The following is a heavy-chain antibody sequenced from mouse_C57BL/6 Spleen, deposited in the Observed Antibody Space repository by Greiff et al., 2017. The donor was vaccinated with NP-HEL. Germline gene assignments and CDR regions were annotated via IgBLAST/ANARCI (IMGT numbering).Heavy chain of an antibody. CDR2: INPYNGGT. J-gene: IGHJ3*01. CDR3: AREGYGSSYSAWFAY. V-gene: IGHV1-19*01. CDR1: GYTFTDYY. D-gene: IGHD1-1*01. Sequence: VQLQQSGPVLVKPGASVKMSCKASGYTFTDYYMNWVKQSHGKSLEWIGVINPYNGGTSYNQKFKGKATLTVDKSSSTAYMELNSLTSEDSAVYYCAREGYGSSYSAWFAYWGQGTLVTVSA.